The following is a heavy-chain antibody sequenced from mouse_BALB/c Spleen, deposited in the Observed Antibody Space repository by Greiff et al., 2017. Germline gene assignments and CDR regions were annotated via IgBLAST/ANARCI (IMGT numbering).Heavy chain of an antibody. D-gene: IGHD3-3*01. CDR1: GFSLTSYG. CDR2: IWSGGST. Sequence: QVQLQQSGPGLVQPSQSLSITCTVSGFSLTSYGVHWVRQSPGKGLEWLGVIWSGGSTDYNAAFISRLSISKDNSKSQVFFKMNSLQANDTAIYYCARNFSPRDWAFAYWGQGTLVTVSA. CDR3: ARNFSPRDWAFAY. V-gene: IGHV2-2*02. J-gene: IGHJ3*01.